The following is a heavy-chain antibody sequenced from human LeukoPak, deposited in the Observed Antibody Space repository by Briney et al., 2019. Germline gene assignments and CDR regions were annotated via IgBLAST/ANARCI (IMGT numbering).Heavy chain of an antibody. J-gene: IGHJ4*02. CDR1: GFTVSNNY. CDR3: ARDDCSTTTCSSRFFDF. D-gene: IGHD2-2*01. CDR2: ISGSGGST. Sequence: GGSLRLSCAASGFTVSNNYMSWVRQAPGKGLEWVSAISGSGGSTYYADSVKGRFTISRDNSKNTLYLQMNSLRAEDTAVYYCARDDCSTTTCSSRFFDFWGQGTLVTVSS. V-gene: IGHV3-23*01.